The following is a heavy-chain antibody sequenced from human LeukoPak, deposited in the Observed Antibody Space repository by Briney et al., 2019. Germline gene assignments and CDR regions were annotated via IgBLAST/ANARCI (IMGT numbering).Heavy chain of an antibody. D-gene: IGHD5-18*01. V-gene: IGHV4-39*01. CDR1: GGSIGSSSAY. Sequence: SETLSLTCTVSGGSIGSSSAYWGWIRQPPGKGLEWIGSIYYSKNTYYNPSLKSRVTISADTSKNQFSLTLGSVSATDTAVYYCVSPRGFSYGYFDYWGQGTLVTVSS. CDR3: VSPRGFSYGYFDY. CDR2: IYYSKNT. J-gene: IGHJ4*02.